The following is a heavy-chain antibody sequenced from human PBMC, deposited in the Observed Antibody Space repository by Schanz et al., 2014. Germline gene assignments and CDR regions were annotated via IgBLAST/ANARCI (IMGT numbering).Heavy chain of an antibody. CDR2: IYSSGTT. Sequence: QVQLQESGPGLMKPSETLSLTCAVSGGSISSYYWSWIRQPPGKALEWIGYIYSSGTTNYNPSLKSPVTISIDASKNQFSLKLTSVTAADTGVYYCARVGQGAVATGSNTFYYYVMDVWGQGTTVTVSS. V-gene: IGHV4-59*01. CDR1: GGSISSYY. J-gene: IGHJ6*02. D-gene: IGHD6-13*01. CDR3: ARVGQGAVATGSNTFYYYVMDV.